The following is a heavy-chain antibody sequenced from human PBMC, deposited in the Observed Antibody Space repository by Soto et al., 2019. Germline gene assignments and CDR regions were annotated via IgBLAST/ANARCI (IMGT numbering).Heavy chain of an antibody. CDR2: ISYSGST. J-gene: IGHJ3*02. Sequence: SETLSLTCTVAGGSFSGGGYYWSWIRQHPGKGLEWMGYISYSGSTKYKPSLQSRITISVETSKNQFSLRLTSVTAADTAIYFCAKTSIFGVVLNAFDIWGQGTLVTVSS. CDR1: GGSFSGGGYY. D-gene: IGHD3-3*01. CDR3: AKTSIFGVVLNAFDI. V-gene: IGHV4-31*03.